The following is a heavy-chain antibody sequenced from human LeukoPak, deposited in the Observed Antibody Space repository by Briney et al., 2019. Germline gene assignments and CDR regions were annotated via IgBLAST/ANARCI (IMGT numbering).Heavy chain of an antibody. CDR3: ARENSYYDSSGYYYGSGYFDY. D-gene: IGHD3-22*01. J-gene: IGHJ4*02. V-gene: IGHV4-59*01. CDR2: IYYSGST. CDR1: GGSISSYC. Sequence: NPSETLSLTCTVSGGSISSYCWSWIRQPPGKGLEWIGYIYYSGSTNYNPSLQSRVTISVDTSKNQFSLRLSSVTAADTAVYYCARENSYYDSSGYYYGSGYFDYWGQGTLVTVSS.